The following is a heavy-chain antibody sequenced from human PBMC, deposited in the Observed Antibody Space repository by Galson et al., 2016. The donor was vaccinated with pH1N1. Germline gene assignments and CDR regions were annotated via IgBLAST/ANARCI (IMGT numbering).Heavy chain of an antibody. CDR1: GYTFTNYG. D-gene: IGHD5-18*01. CDR2: MSAYNGNT. J-gene: IGHJ1*01. CDR3: ARDVRISLWLPDF. V-gene: IGHV1-18*01. Sequence: SVKVSCKASGYTFTNYGITWVRQAPGQGLEWMAWMSAYNGNTNYAQKFQGRVTMATDTSTNTAYMELRNLTSDATAGYYCARDVRISLWLPDFWGQGTLATVSS.